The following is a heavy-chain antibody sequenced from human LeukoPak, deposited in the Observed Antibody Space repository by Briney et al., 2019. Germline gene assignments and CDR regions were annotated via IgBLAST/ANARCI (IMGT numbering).Heavy chain of an antibody. Sequence: GGSLRLACAASGFTFRSDAMHSVRQAPGKGLEWVSFIPYDRTNEVYVDSVRGRFTISRDNSKNTLYLQMNSLRAEDTAVYYCAKDWGERWTIDYWGERTLVTVSS. D-gene: IGHD3-16*01. CDR1: GFTFRSDA. CDR2: IPYDRTNE. J-gene: IGHJ4*02. V-gene: IGHV3-30*02. CDR3: AKDWGERWTIDY.